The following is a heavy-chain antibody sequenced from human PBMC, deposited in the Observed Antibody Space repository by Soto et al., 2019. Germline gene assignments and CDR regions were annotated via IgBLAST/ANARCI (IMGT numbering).Heavy chain of an antibody. CDR3: AKPHCGGECYYLVDN. CDR2: ISGVGDGT. J-gene: IGHJ4*02. V-gene: IGHV3-23*01. D-gene: IGHD2-21*01. CDR1: GFTFSSYA. Sequence: GGSLRLSCAASGFTFSSYAMSWVRQAPGKGLEWVSAISGVGDGTYYAESVKGRFTISRDNSKNTLYLQMNSLRAEDTAVYYCAKPHCGGECYYLVDNWGQGTLVTVSS.